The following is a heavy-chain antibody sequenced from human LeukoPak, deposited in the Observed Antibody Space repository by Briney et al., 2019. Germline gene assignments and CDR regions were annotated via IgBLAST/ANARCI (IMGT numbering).Heavy chain of an antibody. J-gene: IGHJ6*03. D-gene: IGHD2-15*01. Sequence: ASVKVSCKASGCTFSSYAISLVRQAPGQGLEWMGGIIAYFGNANYAQKLQGRVTITADKSTSTAHMELSSLRSEDTAVYYCARVGCCSGGSCYWRLGIYCYYYYMDGWGKGTTVT. CDR2: IIAYFGNA. V-gene: IGHV1-69*06. CDR1: GCTFSSYA. CDR3: ARVGCCSGGSCYWRLGIYCYYYYMDG.